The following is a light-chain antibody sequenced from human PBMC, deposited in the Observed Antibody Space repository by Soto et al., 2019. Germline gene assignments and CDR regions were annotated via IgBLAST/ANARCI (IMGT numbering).Light chain of an antibody. V-gene: IGLV1-40*01. CDR1: NSNIGADYD. CDR3: QSYDSGLSGVV. J-gene: IGLJ2*01. Sequence: QPVLAQPPSVSGAPGQRVTISCTGSNSNIGADYDVYWYQQFPGAAPKLLIYGNTNRPSGVPDRFSGSKSRISASLAITGLQAEDEADYFCQSYDSGLSGVVFGGGTKLTVL. CDR2: GNT.